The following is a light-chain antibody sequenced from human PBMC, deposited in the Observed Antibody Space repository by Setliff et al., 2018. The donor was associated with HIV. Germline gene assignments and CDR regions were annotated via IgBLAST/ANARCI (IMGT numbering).Light chain of an antibody. CDR3: SSYTSSSTYV. CDR2: EVS. V-gene: IGLV2-14*01. J-gene: IGLJ1*01. Sequence: HSVLTQPASVSGSPGQSVTISCTGTSSDVGFYNYVSWYQQHPGKAPKLMIYEVSNRPSGVSDRFSGSKSGNTASLTISGLQAEDEADYYCSSYTSSSTYVFGTGTKVTVL. CDR1: SSDVGFYNY.